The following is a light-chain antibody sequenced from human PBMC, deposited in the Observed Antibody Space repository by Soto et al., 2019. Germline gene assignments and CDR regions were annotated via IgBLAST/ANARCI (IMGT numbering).Light chain of an antibody. V-gene: IGKV3D-20*02. Sequence: ELVLTQSPDTLSLSPGERATLSCRARRTVIRNNLAWHQQKPGQTPRLLVYGASNRATGIPDRFSGSVSGTDFTLPISSLEPEDFAVYYGQQRSNWPPITFGQGTRLEIK. CDR2: GAS. CDR3: QQRSNWPPIT. CDR1: RTVIRNN. J-gene: IGKJ5*01.